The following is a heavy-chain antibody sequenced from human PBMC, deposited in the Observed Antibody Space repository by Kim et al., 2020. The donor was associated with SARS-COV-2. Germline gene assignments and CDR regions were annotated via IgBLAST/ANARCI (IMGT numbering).Heavy chain of an antibody. J-gene: IGHJ4*02. CDR3: ARGGFRVPGVVNF. Sequence: GGSLRLSCAASGFSFSSYNMNWVRQAPGKGLEWVSYISSSSSVIYYADSVKGRFTISRDNAKNSLDLQMNSLRDEDTAVYYCARGGFRVPGVVNFWGPRTLVTVSS. V-gene: IGHV3-48*02. CDR1: GFSFSSYN. CDR2: ISSSSSVI. D-gene: IGHD3-10*01.